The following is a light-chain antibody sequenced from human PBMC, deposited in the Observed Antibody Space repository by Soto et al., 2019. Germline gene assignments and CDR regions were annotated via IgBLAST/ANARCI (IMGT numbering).Light chain of an antibody. J-gene: IGLJ2*01. CDR1: SSDVGGYNY. CDR3: SSYAGSNNLRVV. CDR2: EVS. Sequence: QSALTQPPSASGSPGQSVTISCTGTSSDVGGYNYVSWYQQHPGKAPQLMIYEVSKRPSGVPDRFSGSKSGNTASLTVSGLQAEDEADYYGSSYAGSNNLRVVFGGGTKVTVL. V-gene: IGLV2-8*01.